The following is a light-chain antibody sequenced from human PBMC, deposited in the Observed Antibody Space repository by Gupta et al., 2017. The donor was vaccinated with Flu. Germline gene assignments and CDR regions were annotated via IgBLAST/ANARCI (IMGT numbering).Light chain of an antibody. CDR1: QSVSSSY. Sequence: EIVLTQSPGTLSLSPGERATLSCRASQSVSSSYLAWYQQKPGQAPRLLIYATSSRAAGVPDKFSGSGSGTGFTLTISRLEPEDFAVYYCQQHGSSPITFGQGTRLEIK. CDR2: ATS. J-gene: IGKJ5*01. CDR3: QQHGSSPIT. V-gene: IGKV3-20*01.